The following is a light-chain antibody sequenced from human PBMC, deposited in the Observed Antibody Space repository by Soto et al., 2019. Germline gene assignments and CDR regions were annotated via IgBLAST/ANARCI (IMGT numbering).Light chain of an antibody. Sequence: DIQMTQSPSSLSASVGDRVTITCRASQGISNYLAWYQQKPGKVPKLLIYAASTLQSGVPSRFSGDGSGTVFTPTISSRQPQDGATYYFQNYNCAPLTFVGGTKVATK. CDR3: QNYNCAPLT. V-gene: IGKV1-27*01. CDR2: AAS. J-gene: IGKJ4*01. CDR1: QGISNY.